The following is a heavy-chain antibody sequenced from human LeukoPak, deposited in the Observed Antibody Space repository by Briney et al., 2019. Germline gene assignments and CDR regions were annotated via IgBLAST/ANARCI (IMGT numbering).Heavy chain of an antibody. CDR1: GFNFSSYW. CDR2: IKGDGSSI. J-gene: IGHJ4*02. Sequence: PGGSLRLSCSASGFNFSSYWMRWVRQAPGKGLVWVSHIKGDGSSITYAASVKGRFTISRDNARHTLLLQMNGPRADDTAVYYCARVYVGSVMVDFDYWGQGTLVTVSS. D-gene: IGHD5-18*01. V-gene: IGHV3-74*01. CDR3: ARVYVGSVMVDFDY.